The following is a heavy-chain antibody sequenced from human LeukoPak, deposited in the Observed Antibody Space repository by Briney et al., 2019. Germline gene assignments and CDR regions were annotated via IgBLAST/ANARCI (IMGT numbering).Heavy chain of an antibody. CDR3: ARVLISYYDILTGQRLGWFDP. CDR1: GGSISGSSNY. Sequence: SSETLSLTCTVSGGSISGSSNYWGWIRQPPGKGLEWMGSIHYSGNTYYNPSLKSRVTISVDTSKNQFSLKLSSVTAADTAVYYCARVLISYYDILTGQRLGWFDPWGQGTLVTVSS. CDR2: IHYSGNT. V-gene: IGHV4-39*01. D-gene: IGHD3-9*01. J-gene: IGHJ5*02.